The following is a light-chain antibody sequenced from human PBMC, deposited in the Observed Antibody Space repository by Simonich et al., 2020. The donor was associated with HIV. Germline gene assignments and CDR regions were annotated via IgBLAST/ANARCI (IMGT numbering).Light chain of an antibody. CDR1: QGVLYSSNNKNY. CDR3: QQYYSTPRT. Sequence: DIVMTKSPDSLAVSLGERATINCKSSQGVLYSSNNKNYLAWYQQKPGQPPKLLIYWASTRESGVPDRFSGSGSGTDFTLTISSLQAEDVAVYYCQQYYSTPRTFGQGTKLEIK. J-gene: IGKJ2*01. V-gene: IGKV4-1*01. CDR2: WAS.